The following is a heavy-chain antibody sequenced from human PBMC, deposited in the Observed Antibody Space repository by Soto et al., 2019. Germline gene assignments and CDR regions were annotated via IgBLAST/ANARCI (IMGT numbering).Heavy chain of an antibody. D-gene: IGHD3-22*01. V-gene: IGHV1-18*01. CDR1: GYTFTSYG. CDR3: ARSTSSGYSNWFDP. J-gene: IGHJ5*02. CDR2: ISAYNGNT. Sequence: VASVKVSCKASGYTFTSYGISWVRQAPGQGLEWMGWISAYNGNTNYAQKLQGRVTMTTDTSTSTAYMELRSLRSDDTAVYYCARSTSSGYSNWFDPWGQGTLVTVSS.